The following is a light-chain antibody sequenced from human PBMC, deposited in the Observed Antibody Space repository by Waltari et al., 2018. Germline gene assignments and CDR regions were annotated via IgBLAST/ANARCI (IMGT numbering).Light chain of an antibody. CDR1: TSNIGADYG. CDR2: RNT. J-gene: IGLJ3*02. V-gene: IGLV1-40*01. Sequence: QSVLTQPPSVSGAPGQRVTISCTGSTSNIGADYGVHWYQQAPGTAPKFLIYRNTTRPSGVPDRFSGSRSGTSASLAITGLQAEDEADYYCQSYDSSLSGSVFGGGTKLTVL. CDR3: QSYDSSLSGSV.